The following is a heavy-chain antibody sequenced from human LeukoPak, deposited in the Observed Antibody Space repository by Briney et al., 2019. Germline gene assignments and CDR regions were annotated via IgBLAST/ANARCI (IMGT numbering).Heavy chain of an antibody. CDR2: IYYSGST. Sequence: SETLSLTCTVSGGSISSYYWSWIRQPPGKGLEWIGYIYYSGSTNYNLSLTNRVTISVDTSKNQFSLKLSSVTAADTAVYYCARYRHIVGADHFDYWGQGTLVTVSS. CDR1: GGSISSYY. D-gene: IGHD1-26*01. CDR3: ARYRHIVGADHFDY. V-gene: IGHV4-59*01. J-gene: IGHJ4*02.